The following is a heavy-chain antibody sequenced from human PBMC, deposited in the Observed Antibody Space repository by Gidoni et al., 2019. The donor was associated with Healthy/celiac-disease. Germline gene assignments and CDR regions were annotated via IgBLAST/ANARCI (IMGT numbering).Heavy chain of an antibody. CDR3: AKDGSSGWYGSFDY. J-gene: IGHJ4*02. Sequence: EVQLLESGGGLVQPGGSLRLSCAASGFTFRSYAMSWVRQAPGKGLEWVSTISGSGGSTYYADSVKGRFTISRDNSKNTLYLQMNSLRAEDTAVYYCAKDGSSGWYGSFDYWGQGTLVTVSS. CDR2: ISGSGGST. D-gene: IGHD6-19*01. V-gene: IGHV3-23*01. CDR1: GFTFRSYA.